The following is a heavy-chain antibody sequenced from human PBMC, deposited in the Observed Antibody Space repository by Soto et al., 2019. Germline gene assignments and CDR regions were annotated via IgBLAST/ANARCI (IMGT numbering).Heavy chain of an antibody. Sequence: QVQLQESGPGLVKPSQTLSLTCTVSGGSISSGGYFWSWIRQHPGKGLEWIGYIYYSGNTFYNPYLKTRVSISVDTSKNKFSLKLSSVTAADTAVYYCARGAVGATIYFDYWGQGTLVTASS. CDR2: IYYSGNT. CDR1: GGSISSGGYF. D-gene: IGHD1-26*01. J-gene: IGHJ4*02. CDR3: ARGAVGATIYFDY. V-gene: IGHV4-31*03.